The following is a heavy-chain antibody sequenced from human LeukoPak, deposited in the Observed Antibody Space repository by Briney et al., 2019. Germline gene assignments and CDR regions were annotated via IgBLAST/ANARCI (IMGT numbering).Heavy chain of an antibody. J-gene: IGHJ2*01. D-gene: IGHD5-18*01. V-gene: IGHV3-30*18. CDR3: AKDADTATIIYWYFDL. CDR2: MSDDGRNK. Sequence: GGSLRLSCAASGFTFSDYYMSWVRQAPGKGLEWVAVMSDDGRNKYYADSVRGRFTISRDNSKNMLYLQMNNLRPEDTAVYHCAKDADTATIIYWYFDLWGRGTLVTVSS. CDR1: GFTFSDYY.